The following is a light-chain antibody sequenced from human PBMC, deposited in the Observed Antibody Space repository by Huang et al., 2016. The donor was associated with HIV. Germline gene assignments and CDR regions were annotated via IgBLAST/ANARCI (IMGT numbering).Light chain of an antibody. V-gene: IGKV1-39*01. J-gene: IGKJ1*01. Sequence: DIQMTQSPSSLSASVGDRVTITCRASQSISRYLNWYQHKPGKAPELLIYASSSLQSGVPSRFSGSGSGTDFSLTIGGLQPEDYATYYCQQGYSTPTFGQGTKVEMK. CDR1: QSISRY. CDR3: QQGYSTPT. CDR2: ASS.